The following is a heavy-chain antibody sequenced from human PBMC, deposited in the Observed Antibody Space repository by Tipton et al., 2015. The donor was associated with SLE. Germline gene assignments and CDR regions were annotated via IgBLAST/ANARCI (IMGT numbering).Heavy chain of an antibody. Sequence: TLSLTCAVYGGSFSVHYWSWSWIRQPPGKGLEWIGEIDHSRSTNYNPSLKSRVTISRDTSNNHFSLKLRSVTAADTAVYYCATIDFWSGYAANWGQGTLVTVSS. CDR3: ATIDFWSGYAAN. D-gene: IGHD3-3*01. CDR2: IDHSRST. J-gene: IGHJ4*02. CDR1: GGSFSVHY. V-gene: IGHV4-34*01.